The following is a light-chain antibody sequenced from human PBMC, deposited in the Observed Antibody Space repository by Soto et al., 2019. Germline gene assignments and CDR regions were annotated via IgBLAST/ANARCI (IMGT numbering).Light chain of an antibody. CDR3: QQYKKSWT. V-gene: IGKV1-5*01. CDR1: QSISSW. J-gene: IGKJ1*01. Sequence: DIQMTQSPSTLSASVGDRVTITCRASQSISSWLAWYQQKPGKAPKLLIYDASSLHSGVPSRFSGSGSGTEFTLTITSLQADDFATYYCQQYKKSWTFGQGTKVDIK. CDR2: DAS.